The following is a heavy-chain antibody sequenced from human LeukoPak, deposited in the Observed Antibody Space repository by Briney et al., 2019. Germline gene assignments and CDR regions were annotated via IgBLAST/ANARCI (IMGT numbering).Heavy chain of an antibody. CDR1: GGSISSSSYY. V-gene: IGHV4-39*07. D-gene: IGHD4-17*01. CDR2: IYHSGST. J-gene: IGHJ4*02. CDR3: ARDDYGDHSFDY. Sequence: PSETLSLTCTVSGGSISSSSYYWGWIRQPPGKGLEWIGSIYHSGSTYYNPSLKSRVTISVDTSKNQFSLKLSSVTAADTAVYYCARDDYGDHSFDYWGQGTLVTVSS.